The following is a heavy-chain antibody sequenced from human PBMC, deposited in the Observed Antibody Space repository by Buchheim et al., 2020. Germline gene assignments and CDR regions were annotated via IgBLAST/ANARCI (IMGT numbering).Heavy chain of an antibody. J-gene: IGHJ4*02. V-gene: IGHV4-39*07. D-gene: IGHD1-1*01. CDR2: IFYSAST. CDR1: GGSVYSSSFY. CDR3: ARDHGTTHFDY. Sequence: LQESGPGRVKASETLSLICSVSGGSVYSSSFYWGWVRQPPGKGLEWIGSSIFYSASTYVNPSLKSRVTISVDTSKNQFSLKLSSVTAADTAVYYCARDHGTTHFDYWGQGTL.